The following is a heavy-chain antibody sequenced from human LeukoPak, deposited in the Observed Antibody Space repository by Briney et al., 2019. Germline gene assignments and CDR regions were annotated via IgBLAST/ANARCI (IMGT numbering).Heavy chain of an antibody. J-gene: IGHJ4*02. D-gene: IGHD4/OR15-4a*01. V-gene: IGHV3-48*02. Sequence: GGSLRLSCAASGFTFSNYWMTWVRQAPGKGLEWVSYISSSSTTIYYADSVKGRFTISRDDAKNALYLQLNSLTDEDTAVYYCARDLGARGFDYWGQGTLVTVSS. CDR2: ISSSSTTI. CDR3: ARDLGARGFDY. CDR1: GFTFSNYW.